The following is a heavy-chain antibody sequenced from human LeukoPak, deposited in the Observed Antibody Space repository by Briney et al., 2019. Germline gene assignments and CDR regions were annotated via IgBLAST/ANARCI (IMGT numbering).Heavy chain of an antibody. CDR1: GFTFSSYG. CDR3: ATYSSSWYTEVGDY. J-gene: IGHJ4*02. V-gene: IGHV3-23*01. Sequence: GGSLRLSCAASGFTFSSYGMSWVRQAPGKGLEWVSAISGSGGSTYYADSVKGRFTISRDNSKNTLYLQMNSLKAEDTAVYYCATYSSSWYTEVGDYWGQGTLVTVSS. CDR2: ISGSGGST. D-gene: IGHD6-13*01.